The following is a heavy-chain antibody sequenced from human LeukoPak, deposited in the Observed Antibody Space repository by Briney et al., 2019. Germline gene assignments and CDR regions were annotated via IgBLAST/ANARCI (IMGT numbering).Heavy chain of an antibody. J-gene: IGHJ4*02. CDR1: GGSISSSSYY. CDR3: ARDLSSGWGVTTVFAY. CDR2: FYYTGST. V-gene: IGHV4-39*07. D-gene: IGHD1-26*01. Sequence: TSETLSLTCTVSGGSISSSSYYWGWIRQPPGKGLEWIGSFYYTGSTYYNPSLKSRVTISVDPSKNQFSLKLSSVTAADTAVYYCARDLSSGWGVTTVFAYWGQGTLVTVSS.